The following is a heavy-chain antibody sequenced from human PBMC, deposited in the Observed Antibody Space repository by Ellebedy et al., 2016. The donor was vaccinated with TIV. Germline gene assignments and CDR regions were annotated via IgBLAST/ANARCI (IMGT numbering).Heavy chain of an antibody. CDR3: ARDPTYYDILTGSPNYYYYGMDV. D-gene: IGHD3-9*01. Sequence: SLKISXAASGFTFDDYAMHWVRQAPGKGLEWVSGISWNSGSIGYADSVKGRFTISRDNAKNSLYLQMNSLRDEDTAVYYCARDPTYYDILTGSPNYYYYGMDVWGQGTTVTVSS. CDR1: GFTFDDYA. CDR2: ISWNSGSI. J-gene: IGHJ6*02. V-gene: IGHV3-9*01.